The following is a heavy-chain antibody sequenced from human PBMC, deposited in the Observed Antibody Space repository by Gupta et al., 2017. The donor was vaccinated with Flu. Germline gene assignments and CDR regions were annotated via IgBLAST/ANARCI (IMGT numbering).Heavy chain of an antibody. CDR3: ARPATAGPLSYFDN. J-gene: IGHJ4*02. CDR1: GFAFTTSE. CDR2: ISGTGTTK. D-gene: IGHD3-10*01. V-gene: IGHV3-48*03. Sequence: EVQLVESGGGLVQPGGALRPPCAASGFAFTTSEFIWVPPASGKGLEWLSYISGTGTTKYYANSVKGRFTISRDDVKNSLYLQMNSLRVDDTAVYYCARPATAGPLSYFDNWGQGTLVTVSS.